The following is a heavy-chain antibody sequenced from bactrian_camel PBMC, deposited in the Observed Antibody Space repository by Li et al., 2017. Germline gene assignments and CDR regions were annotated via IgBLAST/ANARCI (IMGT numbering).Heavy chain of an antibody. CDR3: ATAGLARVVAGKPQLTPADFGY. V-gene: IGHV3S1*01. J-gene: IGHJ6*01. CDR1: GYTDPSNC. Sequence: HVQLVESGGGSVQAGGSLRLSCSASGYTDPSNCLGWFRQAPGKGLEWVSTISSGGSSTYYAASVRGRFTISRDNAKNTLYLQMNSLKPEDTAVYYCATAGLARVVAGKPQLTPADFGYWGQGTQVTVS. CDR2: ISSGGSST. D-gene: IGHD6*01.